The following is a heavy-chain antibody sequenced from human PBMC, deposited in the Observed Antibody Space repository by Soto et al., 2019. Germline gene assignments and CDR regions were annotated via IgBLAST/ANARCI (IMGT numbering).Heavy chain of an antibody. V-gene: IGHV1-69*12. CDR2: IIPIFGTA. J-gene: IGHJ6*02. D-gene: IGHD2-21*01. Sequence: QVRLVQSGAEVKKPGSSVKVSCKASGGTFSTYAISWVRQVPGQGLEWMGGIIPIFGTANYAQTFQGRVTITADESTSTAYKELCRLRAEDTAGDYSSKDGRVMISRIMNYCYGMDVWGQATRVTVSS. CDR3: SKDGRVMISRIMNYCYGMDV. CDR1: GGTFSTYA.